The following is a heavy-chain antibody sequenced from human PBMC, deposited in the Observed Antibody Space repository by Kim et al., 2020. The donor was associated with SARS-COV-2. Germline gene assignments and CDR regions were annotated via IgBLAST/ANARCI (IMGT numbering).Heavy chain of an antibody. V-gene: IGHV4-39*07. D-gene: IGHD3-10*01. CDR3: ARIPTYYYGSGSHDRGY. J-gene: IGHJ4*02. Sequence: LKSRVTISVDTSKNQFSLKLSSVTAADTAVYYCARIPTYYYGSGSHDRGYWGQGTLVTVSS.